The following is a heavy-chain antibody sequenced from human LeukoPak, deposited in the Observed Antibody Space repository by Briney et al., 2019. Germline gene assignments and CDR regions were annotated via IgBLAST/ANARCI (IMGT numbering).Heavy chain of an antibody. CDR2: NWIGGST. V-gene: IGHV3-20*04. J-gene: IGHJ2*01. Sequence: GGSLRLSCAASGFTFGDYGMNWVRQVPGKGLEWVSGNWIGGSTGYGDSVKGRFTISRDNAKNSLYLQMNSLRAEDTALYYCAKNWGSFSWYFDLWGRGTLVTVSS. CDR1: GFTFGDYG. CDR3: AKNWGSFSWYFDL. D-gene: IGHD2/OR15-2a*01.